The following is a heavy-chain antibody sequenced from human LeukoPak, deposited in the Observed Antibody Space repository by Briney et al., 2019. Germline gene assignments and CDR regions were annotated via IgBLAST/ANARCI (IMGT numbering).Heavy chain of an antibody. CDR2: ISSSSSNT. D-gene: IGHD1-1*01. CDR3: AKWRAVLGNFDY. CDR1: GLTFSSYA. V-gene: IGHV3-23*01. J-gene: IGHJ4*02. Sequence: PGGSLRLSCAVSGLTFSSYAMTWVRQAPGKGLQWVSSISSSSSNTYYADSVKGRFTISRGNSKNTLYLQMNSLRAEDTATYYCAKWRAVLGNFDYWGQGTLVTVSS.